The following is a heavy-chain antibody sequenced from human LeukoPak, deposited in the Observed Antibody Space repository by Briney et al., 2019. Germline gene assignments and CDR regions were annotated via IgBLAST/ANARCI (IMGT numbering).Heavy chain of an antibody. CDR2: IYYSGSI. J-gene: IGHJ4*02. D-gene: IGHD2/OR15-2a*01. CDR1: GDSISGYY. V-gene: IGHV4-59*12. CDR3: ARLRRNYFPDY. Sequence: LETLSLTCTVSGDSISGYYWTWIRQPPGKGLEWIGHIYYSGSINYNPSLKSRVTISVDTSKNQFSLRLRSVTAADTSVYYCARLRRNYFPDYWGQGTLVTVSS.